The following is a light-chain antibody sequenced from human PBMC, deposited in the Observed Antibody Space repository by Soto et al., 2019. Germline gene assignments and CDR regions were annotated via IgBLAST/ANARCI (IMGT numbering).Light chain of an antibody. V-gene: IGKV1-5*01. CDR2: DAS. CDR3: QQFT. J-gene: IGKJ4*01. CDR1: QSNSSW. Sequence: DIQMTQSPSTLSASVGDRVTITCRASQSNSSWLAWYQQKPGKAPKLLIYDASSLESGVPSRFSGSGSGTEFTLTISGLQPDDFAAYYCQQFTFGGGTKVESK.